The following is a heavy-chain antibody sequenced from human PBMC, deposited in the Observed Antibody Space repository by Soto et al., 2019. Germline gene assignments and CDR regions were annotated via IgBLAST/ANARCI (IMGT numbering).Heavy chain of an antibody. V-gene: IGHV1-18*01. CDR1: GYTFTSYG. CDR3: ASAWETTVTTQPDS. CDR2: ISAYNGNT. Sequence: QVQLVQSGAEVKKPGASVKVSCKASGYTFTSYGISWVRQAPGQGLEWMGWISAYNGNTNYAQKLQGRVPMTPDTSTSTAYMELRSLRSADTAVYYCASAWETTVTTQPDSWGQGTLVTVSS. J-gene: IGHJ4*02. D-gene: IGHD4-17*01.